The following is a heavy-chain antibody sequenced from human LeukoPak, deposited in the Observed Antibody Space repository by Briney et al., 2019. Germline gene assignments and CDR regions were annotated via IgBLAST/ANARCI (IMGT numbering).Heavy chain of an antibody. CDR2: INQDGSEK. Sequence: QSGGSLRLSCAASGFTFSIYWMSWVRQAPGRGLEWVANINQDGSEKYYVDSVKGRFTISSDNAKNSLCLQMNSLGAEDTAVYYCATSYRAAFDIWGQGAMGSYRAGFDIWGQGTMVTVSS. V-gene: IGHV3-7*01. CDR1: GFTFSIYW. J-gene: IGHJ3*02. D-gene: IGHD3-9*01. CDR3: ATSYRAAFDIWGQGAMGSYRAGFDI.